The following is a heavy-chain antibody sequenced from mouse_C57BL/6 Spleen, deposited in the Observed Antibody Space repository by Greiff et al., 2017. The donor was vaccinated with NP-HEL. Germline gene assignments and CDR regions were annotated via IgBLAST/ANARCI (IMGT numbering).Heavy chain of an antibody. CDR3: ARSYDYDAWFAY. D-gene: IGHD2-4*01. CDR2: IDPSDSYT. V-gene: IGHV1-59*01. J-gene: IGHJ3*01. Sequence: QVQLKQPGAELVRPGTSVKLSCKASGYTFTSYWMHWVKQRPGQGLEWIGVIDPSDSYTNYNQKFKGKATLTVDTSSSTAYMQHSSLTSEDSAVYSCARSYDYDAWFAYWGQGTLVTVSA. CDR1: GYTFTSYW.